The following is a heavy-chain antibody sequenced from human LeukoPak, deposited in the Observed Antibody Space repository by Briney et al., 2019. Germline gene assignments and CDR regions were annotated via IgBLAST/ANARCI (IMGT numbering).Heavy chain of an antibody. CDR3: ARINSEDDS. V-gene: IGHV3-74*01. CDR1: GFTFSSYD. J-gene: IGHJ5*01. D-gene: IGHD1-20*01. Sequence: SGGSLRLSCAASGFTFSSYDMHWVRQAPGKGLLWVSRISPDGSVTNYADSVKGRFTISRDNAKNTLYLQMNSLRAEDTAVYYCARINSEDDSWGQGTLVTVSS. CDR2: ISPDGSVT.